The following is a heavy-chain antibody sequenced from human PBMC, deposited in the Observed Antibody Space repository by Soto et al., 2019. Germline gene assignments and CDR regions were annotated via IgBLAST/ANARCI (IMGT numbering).Heavy chain of an antibody. Sequence: EVQLVESGGGLVKPGGSLRLSCAASGFTFSNAWMSWVRQAPGKGLEWVGRIKSKTDGGTKDYAAPVKGRFTISRDDSKNTLYLQMNSLKTEDTAVYYCTTVYGSGKGPSDYWGQGTLVTVSS. D-gene: IGHD3-10*01. CDR3: TTVYGSGKGPSDY. J-gene: IGHJ4*02. V-gene: IGHV3-15*01. CDR1: GFTFSNAW. CDR2: IKSKTDGGTK.